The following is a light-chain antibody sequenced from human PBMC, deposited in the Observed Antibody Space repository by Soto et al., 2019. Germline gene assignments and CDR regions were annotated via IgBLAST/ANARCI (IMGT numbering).Light chain of an antibody. V-gene: IGKV3-20*01. CDR3: QQYGSF. J-gene: IGKJ5*01. CDR2: GAS. Sequence: EIVLTQSPGTLSLSPGERATLSCRASQSVSSSYLACYQQKPGQAPRLLIYGASSRATGIPDRFSGSGSGTNFTLTISRLEPEDFGVYYCQQYGSFFGQGTRLEIK. CDR1: QSVSSSY.